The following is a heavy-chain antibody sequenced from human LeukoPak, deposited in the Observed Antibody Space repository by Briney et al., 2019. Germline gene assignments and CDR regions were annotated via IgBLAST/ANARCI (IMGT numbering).Heavy chain of an antibody. V-gene: IGHV4-4*07. CDR2: IYTSGST. D-gene: IGHD6-13*01. Sequence: PSETLSLTCTVSGGSISSYYWSCIPQPAGKGLEWIGRIYTSGSTNYNPSLKSRVTMSVDTSKNQFALTLSSVTAADTAVYYCARERPVDSRSWYPVPPRDWGQGTLVTVSS. CDR1: GGSISSYY. CDR3: ARERPVDSRSWYPVPPRD. J-gene: IGHJ4*02.